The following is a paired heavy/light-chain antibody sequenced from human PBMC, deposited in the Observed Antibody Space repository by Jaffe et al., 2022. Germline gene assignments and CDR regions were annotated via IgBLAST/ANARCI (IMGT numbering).Heavy chain of an antibody. CDR1: GGSISSSAW. CDR3: ARNGRVSLEY. J-gene: IGHJ4*02. D-gene: IGHD2-8*01. CDR2: ISHSGST. V-gene: IGHV4-4*02. Sequence: QVQLQESGPGLVRPSGTLSLNCAVSGGSISSSAWWSWIRQPPGKGLEWIGEISHSGSTSYNPSLKSRVTISVDESKNQFSLKLTSVTAADTAVYYCARNGRVSLEYWGQGTLVTVSS.
Light chain of an antibody. Sequence: EIVLTQSPGTLSLSPGERATLSCRASQSVSSTYLAWYRQKPGQAPRLLIFGASIRATGIPDRFSGSGSGTDFTLTISRLEPEDFAVYYCQQYGSSPPMYTFGQGTRLEIK. CDR2: GAS. CDR3: QQYGSSPPMYT. V-gene: IGKV3-20*01. CDR1: QSVSSTY. J-gene: IGKJ2*01.